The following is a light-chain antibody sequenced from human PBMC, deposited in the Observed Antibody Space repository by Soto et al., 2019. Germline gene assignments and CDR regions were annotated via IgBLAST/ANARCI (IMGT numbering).Light chain of an antibody. CDR1: QKIDDW. CDR2: RAS. CDR3: QQYHRWT. Sequence: DVQMTQSPPTLAASVGDRVTITCRASQKIDDWMAWYQQKPGKAPKLLIYRASYLESGVPSRFSGSGSGTEFTLTISSLEPDDFATYYCQQYHRWTFGQGTKVDIK. J-gene: IGKJ1*01. V-gene: IGKV1-5*03.